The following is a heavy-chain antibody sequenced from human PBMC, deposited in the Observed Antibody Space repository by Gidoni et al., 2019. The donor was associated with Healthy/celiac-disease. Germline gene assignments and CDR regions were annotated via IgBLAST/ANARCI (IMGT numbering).Heavy chain of an antibody. CDR3: ARDNAGVSGWLVDY. CDR2: ISYDGSNK. D-gene: IGHD6-19*01. J-gene: IGHJ4*02. V-gene: IGHV3-30-3*01. Sequence: QVQLVESGGGVVQPGRSLRLSCAASGFTFSSYAMHWVRQAPGKGLEWVAVISYDGSNKYYADSVKGRFTISRDNSKNTLYLQMNSLRAEDTAVYYCARDNAGVSGWLVDYWGQGTLVTVSS. CDR1: GFTFSSYA.